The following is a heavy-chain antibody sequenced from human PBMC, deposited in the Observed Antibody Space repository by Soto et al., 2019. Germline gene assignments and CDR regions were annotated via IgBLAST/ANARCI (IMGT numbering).Heavy chain of an antibody. CDR2: IYYSGST. CDR3: ARDRDSNFHSFDY. Sequence: QVQLQESGPGLVKPSQTLSLTCTVSGGSISSGAYYWSWIRQHPGKGLEWIGYIYYSGSTYYNPSLKSRVSISVDTSENQLSLTLSSVTAADTAVYYCARDRDSNFHSFDYWGQGTLVTVSS. J-gene: IGHJ4*02. CDR1: GGSISSGAYY. D-gene: IGHD4-4*01. V-gene: IGHV4-31*03.